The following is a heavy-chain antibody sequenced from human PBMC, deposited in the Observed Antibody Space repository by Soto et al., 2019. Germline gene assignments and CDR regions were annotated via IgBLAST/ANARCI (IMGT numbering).Heavy chain of an antibody. D-gene: IGHD3-22*01. V-gene: IGHV1-69*01. CDR1: GGTFSSYA. CDR3: ASTHYDCSGYYYGNWYFDL. Sequence: QVQLVQSGAEVKKPGSSVKVSCKASGGTFSSYAISWVRQAPGQGLEWMGGIIPIFGTANYAQKFQGRVKITADESTSTAYMEVDSLRFEDKAVFYCASTHYDCSGYYYGNWYFDLWGRGTLVTVSS. CDR2: IIPIFGTA. J-gene: IGHJ2*01.